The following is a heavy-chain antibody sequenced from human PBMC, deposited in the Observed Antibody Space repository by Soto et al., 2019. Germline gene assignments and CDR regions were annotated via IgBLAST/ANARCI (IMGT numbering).Heavy chain of an antibody. CDR1: GYTFTSYG. Sequence: ASVKVSCKASGYTFTSYGISWVRQAPGQGLEWMGWISAYNGNTNYAQKLQGRVTMTTDTSTSTAYMELRSLRSDDTAVYYCARFWDYDVWSGYFEGSNWFDPWGQGTLVTVSS. CDR2: ISAYNGNT. D-gene: IGHD3-3*01. V-gene: IGHV1-18*01. J-gene: IGHJ5*02. CDR3: ARFWDYDVWSGYFEGSNWFDP.